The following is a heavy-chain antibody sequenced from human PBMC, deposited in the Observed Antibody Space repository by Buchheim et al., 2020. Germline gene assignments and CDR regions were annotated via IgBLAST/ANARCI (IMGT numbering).Heavy chain of an antibody. CDR3: ARVFDYYDSSGYYPFDY. V-gene: IGHV3-48*03. D-gene: IGHD3-22*01. Sequence: EVQLVESGGGLVQPGGSLRLSCAASGFTFSSYEMNWVRQAPGKGLEWVSYISSSGSTIYYADSVKGRFTISRDNAQNSLYLQMNSLRAEDTAVYYCARVFDYYDSSGYYPFDYWGQGTL. CDR1: GFTFSSYE. J-gene: IGHJ4*02. CDR2: ISSSGSTI.